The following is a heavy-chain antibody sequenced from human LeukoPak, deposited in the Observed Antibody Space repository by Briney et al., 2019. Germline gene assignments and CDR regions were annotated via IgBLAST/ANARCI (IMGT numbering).Heavy chain of an antibody. CDR1: GGTFSSYA. Sequence: SVKVSCKASGGTFSSYAISWVRQAPGQGPEWMGGIIPIFGTANYAQKFQGRVTITTDESTSTAYMELSSLRSEDTAVYYCARGYVDYGDNWFDPWGQETLVTVSS. D-gene: IGHD4-17*01. V-gene: IGHV1-69*05. J-gene: IGHJ5*02. CDR3: ARGYVDYGDNWFDP. CDR2: IIPIFGTA.